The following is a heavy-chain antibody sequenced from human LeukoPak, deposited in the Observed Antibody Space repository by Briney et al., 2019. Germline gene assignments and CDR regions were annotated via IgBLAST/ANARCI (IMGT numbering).Heavy chain of an antibody. CDR3: ALYRSSRDYYYYYMDV. CDR2: IYYSGST. V-gene: IGHV4-59*01. Sequence: SETLSLTCTVSGGSINSNYWSWLRQPPGKGLEWIGYIYYSGSTNYNPSLQSRVTISVDTSKNQFSLRLRSVTAADTAVYYCALYRSSRDYYYYYMDVWGKGTTVTVSS. D-gene: IGHD6-13*01. J-gene: IGHJ6*03. CDR1: GGSINSNY.